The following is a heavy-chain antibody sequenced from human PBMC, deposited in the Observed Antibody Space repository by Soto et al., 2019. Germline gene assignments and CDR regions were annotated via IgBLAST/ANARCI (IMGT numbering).Heavy chain of an antibody. CDR3: ARDGVEDSSGYYCPFDY. D-gene: IGHD3-22*01. CDR1: GFTFSSYS. V-gene: IGHV3-21*01. J-gene: IGHJ4*02. Sequence: EVQLVESGGGLVKPGGSLRLSCAASGFTFSSYSMNWVRQAPGKGLEWVSSISSSSSYIYYADSVKGRFTISRDNAKNSLYLQMNSLRAEDTAVYYCARDGVEDSSGYYCPFDYWGQGTLVTVSS. CDR2: ISSSSSYI.